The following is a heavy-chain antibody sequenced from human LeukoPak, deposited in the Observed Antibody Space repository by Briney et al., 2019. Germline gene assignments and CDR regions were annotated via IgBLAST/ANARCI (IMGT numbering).Heavy chain of an antibody. D-gene: IGHD4-17*01. Sequence: GGSLRLSCAASGFTVSSNYMSWVRQAPGKGLEWVSVIYSGGSTYYADSVKGRFTISRDNSKNTLYLQLNSLRGEDTAVYYCASQTTVKYYFDYWGQGNLVTVSS. V-gene: IGHV3-53*01. CDR1: GFTVSSNY. J-gene: IGHJ4*02. CDR2: IYSGGST. CDR3: ASQTTVKYYFDY.